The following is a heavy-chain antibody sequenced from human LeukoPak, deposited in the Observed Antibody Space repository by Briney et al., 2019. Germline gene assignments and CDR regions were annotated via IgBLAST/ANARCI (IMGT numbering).Heavy chain of an antibody. CDR1: GFTFSNYA. V-gene: IGHV3-23*01. D-gene: IGHD2-21*01. Sequence: GSLRLSCAASGFTFSNYAMSWVRQAPGKGLEWVSGISGSGVRTYYADSVKGRFTISGENSKSTLYLQMKSLRVEDTAVYYCAKANCGGECYYKFDYWGQGTVVTVSS. J-gene: IGHJ4*02. CDR2: ISGSGVRT. CDR3: AKANCGGECYYKFDY.